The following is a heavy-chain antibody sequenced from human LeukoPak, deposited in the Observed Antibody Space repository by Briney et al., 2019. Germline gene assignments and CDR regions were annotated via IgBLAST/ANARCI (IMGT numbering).Heavy chain of an antibody. D-gene: IGHD3-10*02. CDR2: IYSGGTT. CDR1: GFTVSSSY. CDR3: ARFYYDRSFNY. Sequence: GGSLRLSCAASGFTVSSSYMSWVRQAPGKGLEWVSVIYSGGTTYSADSVKGRFTISRDNSNNTLYLQMNGLRAEDTAVYYCARFYYDRSFNYWGQGTLVTVSS. V-gene: IGHV3-53*01. J-gene: IGHJ4*02.